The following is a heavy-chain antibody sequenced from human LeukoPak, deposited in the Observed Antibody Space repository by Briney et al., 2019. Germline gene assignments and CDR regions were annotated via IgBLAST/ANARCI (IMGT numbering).Heavy chain of an antibody. D-gene: IGHD4-17*01. CDR1: GFTFSSYA. CDR3: AREGGDYWYFDL. Sequence: PGGSLRLSCAASGFTFSSYAMHWVRQAPGKGLEWVAVIWYDGSNKYYADSVKGRFTISRDNSKNTLYLQMNSLRAEDTAVYYCAREGGDYWYFDLWGRGTLVTVSS. J-gene: IGHJ2*01. CDR2: IWYDGSNK. V-gene: IGHV3-33*08.